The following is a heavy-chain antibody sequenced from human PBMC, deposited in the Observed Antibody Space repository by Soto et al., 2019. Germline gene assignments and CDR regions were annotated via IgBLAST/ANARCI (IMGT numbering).Heavy chain of an antibody. J-gene: IGHJ6*02. Sequence: GASVKVACKASGYTFTSYGISWVRQAPGQGLEWMGWISAYNGNTNYAQKLQGRVTMTTDTSTSTAYMELRSLRSDDTAVYYCATHKRWLQSSGQSYGMDVWGQGTTVTGSS. V-gene: IGHV1-18*01. CDR2: ISAYNGNT. CDR1: GYTFTSYG. D-gene: IGHD5-12*01. CDR3: ATHKRWLQSSGQSYGMDV.